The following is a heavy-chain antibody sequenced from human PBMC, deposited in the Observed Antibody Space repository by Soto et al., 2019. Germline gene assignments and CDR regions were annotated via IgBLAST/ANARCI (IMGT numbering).Heavy chain of an antibody. Sequence: QVQLVESGGGVVQPGRSLRLSCAASGFTFSSYAIHWVRQAPGKGLEWVAIITYDGTNKYYADSLKGRFTISRDNSKNTLYLQMNSLSIEDTAVYYCAEGYGDYSSGLDIWGQGTMVTVSS. CDR2: ITYDGTNK. CDR1: GFTFSSYA. V-gene: IGHV3-30-3*02. J-gene: IGHJ3*02. D-gene: IGHD4-17*01. CDR3: AEGYGDYSSGLDI.